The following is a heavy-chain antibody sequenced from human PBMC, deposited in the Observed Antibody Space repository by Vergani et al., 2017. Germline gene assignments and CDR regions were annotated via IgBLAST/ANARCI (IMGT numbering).Heavy chain of an antibody. J-gene: IGHJ3*02. CDR1: GFTFSSYS. D-gene: IGHD3-3*01. V-gene: IGHV3-48*04. CDR3: ARVGAAWAFDI. CDR2: ISSSSSHT. Sequence: EVQLVESGGGLVQPGGSLRLSCAASGFTFSSYSMNWVRQAPGKGLEWVSYISSSSSHTNHADSVKGRFTISRDNAKNSLYLQMNSLRAEDTAVYYCARVGAAWAFDILGQGTMVTVSS.